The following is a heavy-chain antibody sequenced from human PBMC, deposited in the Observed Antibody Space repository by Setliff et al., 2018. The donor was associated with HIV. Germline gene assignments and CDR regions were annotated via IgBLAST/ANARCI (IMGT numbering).Heavy chain of an antibody. J-gene: IGHJ6*03. CDR3: ARDATRGGDMDV. CDR1: GFSFSSYW. CDR2: MKQDGSEK. Sequence: QPGGSLRLSCAASGFSFSSYWMSWVRQAPGKGLEWVANMKQDGSEKYYVDSVRGRFTISRDNAKNSLYLQMNSLRAEDTAVYYCARDATRGGDMDVWAKGTTVTVSS. V-gene: IGHV3-7*01. D-gene: IGHD2-15*01.